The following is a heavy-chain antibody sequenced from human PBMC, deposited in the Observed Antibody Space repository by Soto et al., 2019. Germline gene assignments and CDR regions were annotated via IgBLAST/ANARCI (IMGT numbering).Heavy chain of an antibody. V-gene: IGHV4-34*01. J-gene: IGHJ4*02. CDR3: ARGQEGVVATH. CDR2: VKDGGPT. D-gene: IGHD5-12*01. Sequence: QVQLQQWGAGLLKPSETLSLNCAVTGGSLSGYYWSWIRQPPGKGLEWIGEVKDGGPTNYSPSLRGRVTISSDTSNDQFSLRLNSVTAAATGVYYCARGQEGVVATHWDQGSLVTVSS. CDR1: GGSLSGYY.